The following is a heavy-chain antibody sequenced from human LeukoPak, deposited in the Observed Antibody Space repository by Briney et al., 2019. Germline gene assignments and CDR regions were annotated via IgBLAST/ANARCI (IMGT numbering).Heavy chain of an antibody. V-gene: IGHV4-59*12. CDR3: AKGAGGFSYYNWFDP. CDR1: GGSISSYY. Sequence: PSETLSLTCTVSGGSISSYYWSWIRQPPGEGLEWIGYIYYSGSTNYNPSLKSRVTMSVDTSKNQFSLKLSSVTAADTAIYYCAKGAGGFSYYNWFDPWGQGTLVTVSS. CDR2: IYYSGST. D-gene: IGHD5-18*01. J-gene: IGHJ5*02.